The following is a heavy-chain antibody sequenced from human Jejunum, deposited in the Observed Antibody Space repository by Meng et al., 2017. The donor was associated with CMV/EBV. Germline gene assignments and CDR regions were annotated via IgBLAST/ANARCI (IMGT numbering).Heavy chain of an antibody. CDR1: GSTFTGYY. J-gene: IGHJ4*02. CDR3: VPGTTGGYYFDN. Sequence: ASGSTFTGYYMHWVRHAPGQGLEWMGWINPKNGGTNFAQKFQGRVTMTTDTSINTAYMELSRLRSDDTAVYYCVPGTTGGYYFDNWGPGSRVTVSS. V-gene: IGHV1-2*02. D-gene: IGHD1-1*01. CDR2: INPKNGGT.